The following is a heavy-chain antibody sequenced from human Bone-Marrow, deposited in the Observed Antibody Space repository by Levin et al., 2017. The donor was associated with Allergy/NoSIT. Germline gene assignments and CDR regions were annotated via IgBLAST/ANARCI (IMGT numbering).Heavy chain of an antibody. CDR2: TYYSSKSFN. Sequence: KASETLSLTCTISGATVSSNSVAWNWIRQSPSRGLEWLGRTYYSSKSFNEYAESVKSRITISIDTSKNQFSLHLESVTPEDTAVYYCVREDLVLGPSGFHFGLDVWGQGTTVTVSS. J-gene: IGHJ6*02. CDR3: VREDLVLGPSGFHFGLDV. V-gene: IGHV6-1*01. CDR1: GATVSSNSVA. D-gene: IGHD2/OR15-2a*01.